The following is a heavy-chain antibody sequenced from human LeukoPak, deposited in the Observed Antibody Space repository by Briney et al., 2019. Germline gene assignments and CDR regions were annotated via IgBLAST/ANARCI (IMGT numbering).Heavy chain of an antibody. CDR2: INQDGGAI. J-gene: IGHJ4*02. CDR3: AREGFLDY. CDR1: GFTFSKTW. Sequence: GGSLRLSCIGSGFTFSKTWMMWVRQAPGKGLEWVANINQDGGAISYVDSVKGRFTISRDNGKNSLYLQMNSLRAEDTAVYYCAREGFLDYWGQGTLVTVSS. D-gene: IGHD3-3*01. V-gene: IGHV3-7*01.